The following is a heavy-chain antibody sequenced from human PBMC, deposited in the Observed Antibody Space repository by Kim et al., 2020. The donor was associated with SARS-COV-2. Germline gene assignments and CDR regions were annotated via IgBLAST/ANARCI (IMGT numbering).Heavy chain of an antibody. CDR3: GRDRGSRLRGVTYYYYG. CDR2: ISYDGSTK. V-gene: IGHV3-30*09. Sequence: GGSLRLSCAASGFTFSSYAIHWVRQAPGKGLEWVAVISYDGSTKNYADSVKGRFAITRDNSKNTLYLQMNSLSAEDTAQYYCGRDRGSRLRGVTYYYYG. D-gene: IGHD3-10*01. CDR1: GFTFSSYA. J-gene: IGHJ6*01.